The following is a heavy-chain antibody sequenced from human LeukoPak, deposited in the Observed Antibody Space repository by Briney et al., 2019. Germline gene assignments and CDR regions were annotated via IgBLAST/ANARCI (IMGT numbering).Heavy chain of an antibody. V-gene: IGHV4-59*08. CDR3: ATTENSSGWFGY. Sequence: ETPFSSPTSSCGSHSYYYRRLVRPPPREGLGWIGYIYYSGSTNYNPSLKSRVTISVDTSKNQFSLKLSSVTAADTAVYYCATTENSSGWFGYRGQGTLVTVSS. CDR1: CGSHSYYY. CDR2: IYYSGST. D-gene: IGHD6-19*01. J-gene: IGHJ4*02.